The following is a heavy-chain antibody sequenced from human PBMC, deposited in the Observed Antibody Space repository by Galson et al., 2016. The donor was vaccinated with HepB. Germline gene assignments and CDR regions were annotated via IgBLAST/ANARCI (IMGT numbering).Heavy chain of an antibody. Sequence: SLRLSCAASGFTFRSYAMHWVRQAPGKGLEWVAVISNDGINKHHADSVRGRFTISRDNSKNTPYLQMNSLRAEDTAISYSAKDDTRSWFDYWGQGTLVTASS. V-gene: IGHV3-30*18. D-gene: IGHD3-3*01. CDR1: GFTFRSYA. J-gene: IGHJ4*02. CDR2: ISNDGINK. CDR3: AKDDTRSWFDY.